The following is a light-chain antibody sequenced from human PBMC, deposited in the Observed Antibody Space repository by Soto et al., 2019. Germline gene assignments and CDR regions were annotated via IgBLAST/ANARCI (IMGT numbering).Light chain of an antibody. J-gene: IGKJ3*01. CDR2: GAS. Sequence: IPKAQSPSTLSASFGGRVTITCRASQSVGTWVAWYQQKPGKAPKLLIYGASTLQSGVPSRFSGSGSGTDFTLTISSLQSEDFTTYFCQHVYSTPFTFGPGTKVDIK. CDR3: QHVYSTPFT. V-gene: IGKV1-39*01. CDR1: QSVGTW.